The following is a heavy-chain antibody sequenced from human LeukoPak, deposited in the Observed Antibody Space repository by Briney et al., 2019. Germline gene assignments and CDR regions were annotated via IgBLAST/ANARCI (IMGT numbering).Heavy chain of an antibody. J-gene: IGHJ3*02. CDR1: GFTFSSYA. CDR2: ISYDGSNK. CDR3: ARSITMIVVVPRGAFDI. V-gene: IGHV3-30-3*01. Sequence: GGSLRLSCAASGFTFSSYAMHWVRQAPGKGLEWVAVISYDGSNKYYADSVKGRFTISRDNSKNTLYLQMNSLRAEDTAVYYCARSITMIVVVPRGAFDIWGQGTMVTVSS. D-gene: IGHD3-22*01.